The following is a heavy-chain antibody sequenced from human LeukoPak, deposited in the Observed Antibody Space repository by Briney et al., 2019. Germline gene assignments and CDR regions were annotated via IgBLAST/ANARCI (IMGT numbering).Heavy chain of an antibody. V-gene: IGHV4-34*01. CDR1: GGSFSGYY. D-gene: IGHD2-8*02. Sequence: PSETLSLTCAVYGGSFSGYYWSWIRQPPGKGLEWMGEINHMGSTNYNPSLKIRVTISVDTSKNQFSLRLRSVTDEETAVYYCARGLTGGFDYWGQGTLVTVYS. CDR2: INHMGST. CDR3: ARGLTGGFDY. J-gene: IGHJ4*02.